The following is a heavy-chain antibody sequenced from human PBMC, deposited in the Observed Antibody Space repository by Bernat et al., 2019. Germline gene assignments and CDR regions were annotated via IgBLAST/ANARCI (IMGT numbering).Heavy chain of an antibody. V-gene: IGHV1-8*01. D-gene: IGHD6-13*01. CDR3: ARGHFAFVIAAAGTDWFDP. CDR1: GYTFTSYD. J-gene: IGHJ5*02. Sequence: QVQLVQSGAEVKKPGASVKVSCKASGYTFTSYDINWVRQATGQGLEWMGWMNPNSGNTGYAQKFQGRVTMTRNTSISTAYMELSSLRSEDTAVYYCARGHFAFVIAAAGTDWFDPWGQGTLVTVSS. CDR2: MNPNSGNT.